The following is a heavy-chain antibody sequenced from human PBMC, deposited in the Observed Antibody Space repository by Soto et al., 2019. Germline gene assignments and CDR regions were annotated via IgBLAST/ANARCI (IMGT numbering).Heavy chain of an antibody. J-gene: IGHJ6*01. CDR2: MNPNSGNT. V-gene: IGHV1-8*01. CDR1: GYTFTSYD. CDR3: ASGGSSREPYYYYGMDL. Sequence: ASVKVSCKASGYTFTSYDINWVRQATGQGLEWMGWMNPNSGNTGYAQKFQGRVTMTRNTSISTAYMELSSLSSEDPAVSYSASGGSSREPYYYYGMDLWGQGTTLTVAS.